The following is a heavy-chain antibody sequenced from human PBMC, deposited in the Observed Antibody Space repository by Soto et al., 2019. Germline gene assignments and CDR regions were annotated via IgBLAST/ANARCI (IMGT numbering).Heavy chain of an antibody. D-gene: IGHD3-22*01. J-gene: IGHJ3*02. Sequence: QVTLKESGPVLVKPTETLTLTCTVSGFSLSNARMGVSWIRQPPGKALEWLAHIFSNDEKSYSTSLKSRLTISKNISKSLVVLTMTNMEPVDTATYYCARIPVITFAFDIWGQGTMVTVSS. CDR2: IFSNDEK. V-gene: IGHV2-26*01. CDR1: GFSLSNARMG. CDR3: ARIPVITFAFDI.